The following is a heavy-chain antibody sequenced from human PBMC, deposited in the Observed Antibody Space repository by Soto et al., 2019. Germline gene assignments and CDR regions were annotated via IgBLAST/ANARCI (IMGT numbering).Heavy chain of an antibody. V-gene: IGHV1-46*01. Sequence: GASVKVSCKASGYTFTSYYMHWVRQAPGQGLEWMGIINPSGGSTSYAQKFQGRVTMTRDTSTSTVYMELSSLRSEDTAVYYCARDYCIGVSCYFPDAFDIWCKGTMVTVSS. CDR3: ARDYCIGVSCYFPDAFDI. CDR1: GYTFTSYY. CDR2: INPSGGST. D-gene: IGHD2-15*01. J-gene: IGHJ3*02.